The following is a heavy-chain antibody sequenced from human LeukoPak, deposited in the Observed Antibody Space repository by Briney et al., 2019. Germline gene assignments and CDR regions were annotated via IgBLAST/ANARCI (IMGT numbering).Heavy chain of an antibody. CDR2: IYYSGST. D-gene: IGHD2-21*01. J-gene: IGHJ6*03. Sequence: KPSQTLSLTCTVSGGSISSGDYYWSWIRQPPGKGLEWIGYIYYSGSTYYNPSLKSRVTISVDTSKNQFSLKLSSVTAADTAVYYCAREIERGILGVGYMDVWGKGTTVTVSS. CDR3: AREIERGILGVGYMDV. CDR1: GGSISSGDYY. V-gene: IGHV4-30-4*08.